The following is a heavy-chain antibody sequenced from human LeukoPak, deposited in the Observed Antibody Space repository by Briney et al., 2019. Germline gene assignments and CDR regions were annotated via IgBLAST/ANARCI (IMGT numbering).Heavy chain of an antibody. D-gene: IGHD2-2*01. CDR3: ARGEDIVVVPAAYYYGMDV. V-gene: IGHV3-21*01. CDR2: ISSSSSYR. Sequence: GGSLRLSCAASGCTFSSYSMNWVRQAPGKGLEWVSSISSSSSYRYYADSVKGRFTVSRDNAKNTLYLQMNSLRAEDTAVYYCARGEDIVVVPAAYYYGMDVWGKGTTVTVSS. J-gene: IGHJ6*04. CDR1: GCTFSSYS.